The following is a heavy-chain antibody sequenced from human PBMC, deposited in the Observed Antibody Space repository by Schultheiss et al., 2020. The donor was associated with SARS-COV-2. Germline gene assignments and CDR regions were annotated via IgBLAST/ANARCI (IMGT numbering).Heavy chain of an antibody. CDR2: IFSDDEK. Sequence: SGPTLVKPTETLTLTCTVSGFSLSNARMGVSWIRQPPGKALEWLAHIFSDDEKSYSTSLRSRLTISKDPSKSQVVLAMTNIDPVVTATYFCARVTRPDTAVAGFDYWGQGTLVTVSS. CDR1: GFSLSNARMG. CDR3: ARVTRPDTAVAGFDY. V-gene: IGHV2-26*01. J-gene: IGHJ4*02. D-gene: IGHD5-18*01.